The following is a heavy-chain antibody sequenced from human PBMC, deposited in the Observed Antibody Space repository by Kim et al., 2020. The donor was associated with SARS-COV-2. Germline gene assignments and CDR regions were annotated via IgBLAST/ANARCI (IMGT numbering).Heavy chain of an antibody. CDR3: ARDRAYDILTGYYCAFDI. CDR1: GGTFSSYA. V-gene: IGHV1-69*13. D-gene: IGHD3-9*01. CDR2: IIPIFGTA. Sequence: SVKVSCKASGGTFSSYAISWVRQAPGRGLEWMGGIIPIFGTANYAQKFQGRVTITADESTSTAYMELSSLRSEDTAVYYCARDRAYDILTGYYCAFDIWGQGTMVTVSS. J-gene: IGHJ3*02.